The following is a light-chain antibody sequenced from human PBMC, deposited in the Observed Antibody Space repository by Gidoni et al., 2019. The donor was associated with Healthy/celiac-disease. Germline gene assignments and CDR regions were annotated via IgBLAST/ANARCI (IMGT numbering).Light chain of an antibody. Sequence: DSVLTQSPGSLSLSPGERATLSCRASQCVSSSYLAWYQQKPGQAPRLLIYGASSRATGIPYRFSGSGSGTDFTLTISRLEPEDFAVYYCQQYGSSPYTFGQGTKLEIK. J-gene: IGKJ2*01. CDR1: QCVSSSY. CDR3: QQYGSSPYT. CDR2: GAS. V-gene: IGKV3-20*01.